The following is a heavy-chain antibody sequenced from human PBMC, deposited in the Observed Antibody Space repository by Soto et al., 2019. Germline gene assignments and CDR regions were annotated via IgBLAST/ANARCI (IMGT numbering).Heavy chain of an antibody. Sequence: EVQLVESGGGLVQPGGSLRLSCAASGFTVSSNYMSWVRQAPGKGLEWVSVIYSGGSTYYADSVKGRFTISRDNSKNTLYLQMNSLRAEDRAVDYSARDRNPTGMDVWGQGTTVTVSS. J-gene: IGHJ6*02. CDR3: ARDRNPTGMDV. V-gene: IGHV3-66*01. D-gene: IGHD1-1*01. CDR1: GFTVSSNY. CDR2: IYSGGST.